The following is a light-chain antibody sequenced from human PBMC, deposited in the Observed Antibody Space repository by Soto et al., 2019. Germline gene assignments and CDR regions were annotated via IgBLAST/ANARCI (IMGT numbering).Light chain of an antibody. Sequence: QSALTQPASVSGSPGQSITISCTGTRSDVGGYNYVYWHQQHPGKAPKLMIYDVTNRPSGVSDRFSGSKSGNTASLTIFELRVEKGVDYSGSSLTGRSTYVFGAGTKVTVL. CDR2: DVT. V-gene: IGLV2-14*01. CDR3: SSLTGRSTYV. J-gene: IGLJ1*01. CDR1: RSDVGGYNY.